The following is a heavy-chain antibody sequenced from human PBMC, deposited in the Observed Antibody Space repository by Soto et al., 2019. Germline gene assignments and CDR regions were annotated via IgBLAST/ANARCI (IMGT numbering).Heavy chain of an antibody. CDR3: AKDWYHTIDS. J-gene: IGHJ4*02. Sequence: PXGSLILSCSTSGFDFSNTWIHWVRQVPGQGLVWVSRINSDGSSIIYADSVKGRFTLSRDNAKNTVHLQMSSLRVEDTAVYYCAKDWYHTIDSWGQGIPVTVSS. CDR2: INSDGSSI. D-gene: IGHD1-20*01. CDR1: GFDFSNTW. V-gene: IGHV3-74*01.